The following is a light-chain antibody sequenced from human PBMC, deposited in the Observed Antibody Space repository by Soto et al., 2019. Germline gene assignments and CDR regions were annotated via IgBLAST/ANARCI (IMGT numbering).Light chain of an antibody. CDR2: DNI. J-gene: IGLJ3*02. V-gene: IGLV1-44*01. Sequence: QSVLTQPPSASATPGQRVTISCSGSSSNIGNNAVNWYQQFPVTAPKLLIYDNIQRPSGVPDRFSCSKSGTSAYLAISGLQSEDEAGYYCAAWGDNLNDWVFGGGTKLNVL. CDR3: AAWGDNLNDWV. CDR1: SSNIGNNA.